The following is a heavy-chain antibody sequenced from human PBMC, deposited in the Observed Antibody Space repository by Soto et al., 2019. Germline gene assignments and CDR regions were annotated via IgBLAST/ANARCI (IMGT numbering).Heavy chain of an antibody. CDR3: ASSYCGGICYSNLPIDYYYDGMDV. CDR2: ISAYYGNI. J-gene: IGHJ6*02. CDR1: GYTFTNYG. V-gene: IGHV1-18*01. D-gene: IGHD2-21*02. Sequence: QVQLVQSGAAVKKPGASVKVSCKASGYTFTNYGISWVRQAPGQGLEWMGWISAYYGNINYAQKLQGRETMTTDTATTTAYTELRSLRPDDTAMYYCASSYCGGICYSNLPIDYYYDGMDVWGQGTTVTVSS.